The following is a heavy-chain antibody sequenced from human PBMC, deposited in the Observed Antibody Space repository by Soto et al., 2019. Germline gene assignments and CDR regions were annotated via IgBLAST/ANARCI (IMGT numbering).Heavy chain of an antibody. CDR1: GYTFTSYA. CDR3: ARVVGIAVDDY. J-gene: IGHJ4*02. CDR2: INAGNGNT. V-gene: IGHV1-3*01. D-gene: IGHD6-19*01. Sequence: QVQLVQSGAEVKKPGASVKVSCKASGYTFTSYAMHWVRQAPGQRLEWMGWINAGNGNTKYSQKFQGRVTITRNTSASTAYMELSSLSSEDTAVYYCARVVGIAVDDYWGQGTLVTVSS.